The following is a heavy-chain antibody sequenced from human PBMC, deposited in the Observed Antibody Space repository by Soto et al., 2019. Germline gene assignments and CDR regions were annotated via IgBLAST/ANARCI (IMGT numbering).Heavy chain of an antibody. Sequence: GASVKVSCKASGYTFTGYYMHWVRQAPGQGLEWMGWINPNSGGTNYAQKFQGWVTMTRDTSISTAYMELSRLRSDDTAVYYCARDLTYYYDSSGLRPVSGRPNNYGMDVWGQGTTVTVSS. CDR2: INPNSGGT. CDR1: GYTFTGYY. J-gene: IGHJ6*02. D-gene: IGHD3-22*01. CDR3: ARDLTYYYDSSGLRPVSGRPNNYGMDV. V-gene: IGHV1-2*04.